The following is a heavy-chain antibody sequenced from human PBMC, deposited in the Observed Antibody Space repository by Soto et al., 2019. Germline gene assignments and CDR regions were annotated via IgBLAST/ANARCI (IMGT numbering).Heavy chain of an antibody. CDR2: VFYTGIT. CDR1: GGSISSYY. V-gene: IGHV4-59*01. CDR3: AKWGAAAGTT. Sequence: QVHLQESGPGLVKPAETLSLTCSVSGGSISSYYWSWIRQPPGKGLGWIGYVFYTGITKYNPSFKGRATISGETSRNQLSQNLMSVTAADTAVYYCAKWGAAAGTTWGQGIRVNFSS. D-gene: IGHD6-25*01. J-gene: IGHJ4*02.